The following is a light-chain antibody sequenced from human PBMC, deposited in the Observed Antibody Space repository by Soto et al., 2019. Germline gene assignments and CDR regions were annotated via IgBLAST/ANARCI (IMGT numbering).Light chain of an antibody. Sequence: EMVWSQSPDALSFSPGYRSTLSGGASQSFSSTYLAWYQQKPGQAPRLLIYDASSRATGIPDRFSGGGSGTDFTLTISRLEPEDFAVYYCQQFSSYPLTFGGGTKV. V-gene: IGKV3-20*01. CDR1: QSFSSTY. CDR2: DAS. CDR3: QQFSSYPLT. J-gene: IGKJ4*01.